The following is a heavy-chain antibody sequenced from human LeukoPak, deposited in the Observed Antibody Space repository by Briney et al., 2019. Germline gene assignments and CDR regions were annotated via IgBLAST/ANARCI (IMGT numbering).Heavy chain of an antibody. CDR3: ARRYSSGWYDYFDY. CDR1: GGSFSGYY. V-gene: IGHV4-34*01. J-gene: IGHJ4*02. CDR2: INHSGST. Sequence: PSETLSLTCAVYGGSFSGYYWSWIRQPPGKGLEWIGEINHSGSTNYNPSLKSRVTISVDTSKNQFSLKLSSVTAADTAVYYCARRYSSGWYDYFDYWGQGTLVTVSS. D-gene: IGHD6-19*01.